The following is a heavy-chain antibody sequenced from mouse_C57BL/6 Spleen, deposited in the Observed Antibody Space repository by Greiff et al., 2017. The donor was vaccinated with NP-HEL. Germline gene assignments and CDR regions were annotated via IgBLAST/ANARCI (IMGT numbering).Heavy chain of an antibody. J-gene: IGHJ3*01. V-gene: IGHV5-17*01. D-gene: IGHD2-2*01. Sequence: DVMLVESGGGLVKPGGSLKLSCAASGFTFSDYGMHWVRQAPEKGLEWVAYISSGSSTIYYADTVKGRFTISRDNAKNTLFLQMTSLRSEDTAMYYCARRMVTSGFAYWGQGTLVTVSA. CDR1: GFTFSDYG. CDR3: ARRMVTSGFAY. CDR2: ISSGSSTI.